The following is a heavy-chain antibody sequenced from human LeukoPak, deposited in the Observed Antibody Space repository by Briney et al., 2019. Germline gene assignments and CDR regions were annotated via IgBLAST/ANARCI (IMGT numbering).Heavy chain of an antibody. CDR1: GFTFSSHG. CDR2: ISYDGSDK. CDR3: AKDRPSVAKYHPSSGMDV. J-gene: IGHJ6*02. D-gene: IGHD2-2*01. V-gene: IGHV3-30*18. Sequence: PGGSLRLSCAASGFTFSSHGLHWVRQAPGKGPEWVAVISYDGSDKYYADSVKDRFTISRDNSKNTLYLQMNSLRTEDTAVYYCAKDRPSVAKYHPSSGMDVWGQGTTVTVSS.